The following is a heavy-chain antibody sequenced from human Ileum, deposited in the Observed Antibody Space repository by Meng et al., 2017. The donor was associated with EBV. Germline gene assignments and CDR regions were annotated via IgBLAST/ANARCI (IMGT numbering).Heavy chain of an antibody. J-gene: IGHJ4*02. CDR3: ARGNKVSDRGFDY. D-gene: IGHD3-10*01. CDR1: GGSVSAYN. Sequence: QLQEWGAGLLKPSETLSLICFVYGGSVSAYNLRWIRQPPGKGLEWIGEINHSGSTNYNPSLKSRVTISVDTSKNQFSLKLSSVTAADTAVYYCARGNKVSDRGFDYWGQGTPVTVSS. V-gene: IGHV4-34*01. CDR2: INHSGST.